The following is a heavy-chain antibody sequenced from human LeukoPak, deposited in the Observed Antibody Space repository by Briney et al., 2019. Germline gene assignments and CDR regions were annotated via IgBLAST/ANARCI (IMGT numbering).Heavy chain of an antibody. CDR3: AKGVGRFGEFFDY. J-gene: IGHJ4*02. CDR2: IWYDGSNK. V-gene: IGHV3-30*02. Sequence: PGGSLRLSCAASGFTFSSYGMHWVRQAPGKGLEWVAVIWYDGSNKYYADSVKGRFTISRDNSKNTLYLQMNSLRAEDTALYYCAKGVGRFGEFFDYWGQGTLVTVSS. CDR1: GFTFSSYG. D-gene: IGHD3-10*01.